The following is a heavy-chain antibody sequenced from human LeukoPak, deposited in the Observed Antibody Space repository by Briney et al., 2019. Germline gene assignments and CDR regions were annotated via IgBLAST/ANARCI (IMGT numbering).Heavy chain of an antibody. D-gene: IGHD3-22*01. J-gene: IGHJ4*02. V-gene: IGHV3-48*03. CDR3: ARGLADYYDSSGYFFFDY. Sequence: GGSLRLSCAASGFTFSSYEMNWVRQAPGKGLEWVSYISSSGSTIYYADSVKGRFTTSRDNAKNSLYLQMNSLRAEDTAVYYCARGLADYYDSSGYFFFDYWGQGTLVTVSS. CDR2: ISSSGSTI. CDR1: GFTFSSYE.